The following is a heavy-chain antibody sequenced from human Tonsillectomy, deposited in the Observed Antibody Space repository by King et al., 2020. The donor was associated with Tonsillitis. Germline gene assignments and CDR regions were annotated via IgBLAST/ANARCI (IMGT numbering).Heavy chain of an antibody. Sequence: QLQESGPGLVKPSETLSLTCTVSGGSISSSSYYWGWIRQPPGKGLEWIGSIYYSGSTYYNPSLKSRVTISVDTSKNQFSLKLSSVTAADTAVYYCARLGVEYGDPVTFDYWGQGTLVTVSS. CDR2: IYYSGST. CDR1: GGSISSSSYY. V-gene: IGHV4-39*07. J-gene: IGHJ4*02. CDR3: ARLGVEYGDPVTFDY. D-gene: IGHD4-17*01.